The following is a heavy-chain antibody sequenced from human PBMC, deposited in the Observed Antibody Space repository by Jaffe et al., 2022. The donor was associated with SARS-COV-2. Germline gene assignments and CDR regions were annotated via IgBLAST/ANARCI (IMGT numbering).Heavy chain of an antibody. J-gene: IGHJ6*02. V-gene: IGHV3-9*01. Sequence: EVQLVESGGGLVQPGRSLRLSCAASGFTFDDYAMHWVRQAPGKGLEWVSGISWNSGSIGYADSVKGRFTISRDNAKNSLYLQMNSLRAEDTALYYCAKDLMAQIKTTVVTDFDYYYGMDVWGQGTTVTVSS. D-gene: IGHD4-17*01. CDR3: AKDLMAQIKTTVVTDFDYYYGMDV. CDR2: ISWNSGSI. CDR1: GFTFDDYA.